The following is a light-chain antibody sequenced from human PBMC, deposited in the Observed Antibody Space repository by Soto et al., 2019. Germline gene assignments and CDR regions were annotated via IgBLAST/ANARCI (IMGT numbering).Light chain of an antibody. J-gene: IGLJ3*02. CDR3: CSYAGNYAWV. Sequence: QSALTQPRSVSGSPGQSVTISCTGTSSDVGGYNYVSWYQQHPGKAPKFMIYDVTKRPSGVPDRFSGSKSGNTASLTISGLHAEDEADYYCCSYAGNYAWVFGGGTKLTVL. CDR2: DVT. CDR1: SSDVGGYNY. V-gene: IGLV2-11*01.